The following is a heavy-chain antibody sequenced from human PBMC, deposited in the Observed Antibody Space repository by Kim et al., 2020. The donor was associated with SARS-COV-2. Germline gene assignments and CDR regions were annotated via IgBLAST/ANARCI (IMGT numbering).Heavy chain of an antibody. V-gene: IGHV4-59*09. J-gene: IGHJ5*02. CDR3: ARGPYSSGWYGSLTGWFDP. Sequence: SRVTISVDTSKNQFSLKLSSVTAADTAVYYCARGPYSSGWYGSLTGWFDPWGQGTLVTVSS. D-gene: IGHD6-19*01.